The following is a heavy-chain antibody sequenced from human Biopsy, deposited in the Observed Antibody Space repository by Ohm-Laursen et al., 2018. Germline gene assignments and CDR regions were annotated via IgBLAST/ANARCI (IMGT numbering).Heavy chain of an antibody. CDR2: INPSGSTT. Sequence: ASVKVSCKASGYSFTSYYMHWVRQAPGQGLEWMGMINPSGSTTSYPQIFQGRVTMTRDTSKSTVYMELSSLRSDDTAVYYCTRDLQTRAETFDSWGQGTLVIVSS. V-gene: IGHV1-46*01. CDR1: GYSFTSYY. J-gene: IGHJ5*01. CDR3: TRDLQTRAETFDS. D-gene: IGHD4-11*01.